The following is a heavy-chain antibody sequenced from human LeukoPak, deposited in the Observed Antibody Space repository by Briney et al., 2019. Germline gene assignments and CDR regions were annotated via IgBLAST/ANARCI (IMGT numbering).Heavy chain of an antibody. D-gene: IGHD3-22*01. Sequence: GGSLTVSCAASGFTFDTYGMHWVRQAPGKGLEWVAVISYDGNNENYVDSVKGRFTISRDNSKNTLYLQMNSLRAEDMAVYYCATRSIYYYYFDYWGQGTLATVSS. V-gene: IGHV3-30*03. CDR1: GFTFDTYG. CDR2: ISYDGNNE. CDR3: ATRSIYYYYFDY. J-gene: IGHJ4*02.